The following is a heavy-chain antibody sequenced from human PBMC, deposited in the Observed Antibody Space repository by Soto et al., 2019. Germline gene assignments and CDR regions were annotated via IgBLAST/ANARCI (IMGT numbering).Heavy chain of an antibody. J-gene: IGHJ4*02. V-gene: IGHV1-18*01. CDR2: ISAYNGNT. Sequence: QVQLVRSGAEVKKPGASVKVSCKASGYTFTSYGISWVRQAPGQGLEWIGWISAYNGNTNYAQKLQGRVTMTTDTSNSTDYMELRSLRSDDTAVYYCARVGLIGVVTFEPLIAYWGQGTLVTVSS. CDR1: GYTFTSYG. D-gene: IGHD3-3*01. CDR3: ARVGLIGVVTFEPLIAY.